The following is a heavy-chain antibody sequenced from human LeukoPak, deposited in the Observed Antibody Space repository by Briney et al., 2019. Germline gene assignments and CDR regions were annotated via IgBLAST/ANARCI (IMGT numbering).Heavy chain of an antibody. CDR3: ARGRGTRAQIVLVAAYYGNGWFDP. D-gene: IGHD2-15*01. Sequence: SETLSLTCAVYGGSFSGYYWSWIRQPPGKGLEWIGEINHSGSTNYNPSLKSRVTISVDTSKNQFSLKLSSVTAADTAVYYCARGRGTRAQIVLVAAYYGNGWFDPWGQGTLVTVSS. CDR2: INHSGST. CDR1: GGSFSGYY. J-gene: IGHJ5*02. V-gene: IGHV4-34*01.